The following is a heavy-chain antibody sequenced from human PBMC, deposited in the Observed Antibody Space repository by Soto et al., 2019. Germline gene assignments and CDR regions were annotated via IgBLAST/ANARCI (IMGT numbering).Heavy chain of an antibody. Sequence: QVQLVQSGAEVKKPGSSVNVSCKASGGTFSSYAISWVRQAPGQGLEWMGGIIPILGTANYAQKFQGRVTITADESTSTEYMALSRLRSEDTAVYYCARGLGYCSSTSCYSTRNYYYYGMDVWGQGTTVTVSS. CDR2: IIPILGTA. CDR3: ARGLGYCSSTSCYSTRNYYYYGMDV. D-gene: IGHD2-2*01. CDR1: GGTFSSYA. V-gene: IGHV1-69*01. J-gene: IGHJ6*02.